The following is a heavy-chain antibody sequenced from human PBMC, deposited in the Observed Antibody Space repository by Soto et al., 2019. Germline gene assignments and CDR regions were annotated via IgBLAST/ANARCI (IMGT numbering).Heavy chain of an antibody. CDR2: ISAYNGNT. CDR1: GYTFTSYG. V-gene: IGHV1-18*01. Sequence: QVQLVQSGAEVKKPGSSVKVSCKASGYTFTSYGISWVRQAPGQGLEWMGWISAYNGNTNYAQKLQGRVTMTTDTSTSTAYMELRSLRSDDTAVYYCARDPVVLMVYAPVNFDYWGQGTLVTVSS. D-gene: IGHD2-8*01. J-gene: IGHJ4*02. CDR3: ARDPVVLMVYAPVNFDY.